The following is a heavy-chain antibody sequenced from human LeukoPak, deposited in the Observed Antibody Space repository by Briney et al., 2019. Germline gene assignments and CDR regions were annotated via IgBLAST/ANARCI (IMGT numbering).Heavy chain of an antibody. CDR1: GGSFSGYY. CDR3: ARGGKWLTRNWFDP. J-gene: IGHJ5*02. CDR2: INHSGST. D-gene: IGHD6-19*01. Sequence: SETLSLTCAVYGGSFSGYYWSWIRQPPGKGLEWIGAINHSGSTNYNPSLKSRVTISVDTSKNQFSLKLSSVTAADTAVYYCARGGKWLTRNWFDPWGQGTLVTVSS. V-gene: IGHV4-34*01.